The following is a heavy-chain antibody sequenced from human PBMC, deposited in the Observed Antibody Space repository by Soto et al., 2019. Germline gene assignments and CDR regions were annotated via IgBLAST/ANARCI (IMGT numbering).Heavy chain of an antibody. J-gene: IGHJ4*02. Sequence: SETRSLTCTVSGGSISSYYWSWIRQPPGKGLEWIGYIYYSGSTNYNPSLKSRVTISVDTSKNQFSLKLSSVTAADTAVYYCARLHGSGRPLDYWGQGTLVTVSS. V-gene: IGHV4-59*08. CDR3: ARLHGSGRPLDY. CDR1: GGSISSYY. D-gene: IGHD3-10*01. CDR2: IYYSGST.